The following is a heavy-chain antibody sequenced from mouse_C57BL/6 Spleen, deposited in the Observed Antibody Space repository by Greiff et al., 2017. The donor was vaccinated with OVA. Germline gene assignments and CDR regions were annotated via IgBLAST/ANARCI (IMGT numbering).Heavy chain of an antibody. D-gene: IGHD1-1*01. CDR2: IYPGSGST. V-gene: IGHV1-55*01. Sequence: QVQLQQPGAELVKPGASVKMSCKASGYTFTSYWITWVKQRLGQGLEWIGDIYPGSGSTNYNEKFKSKATLTVDTSSSTAYMQLSSLTSEDSAVYYCATYYYGSPAWFAYWGQGTLVTVSA. CDR1: GYTFTSYW. J-gene: IGHJ3*01. CDR3: ATYYYGSPAWFAY.